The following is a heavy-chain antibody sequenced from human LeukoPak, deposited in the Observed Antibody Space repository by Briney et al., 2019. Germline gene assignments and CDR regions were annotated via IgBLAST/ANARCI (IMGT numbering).Heavy chain of an antibody. J-gene: IGHJ6*03. CDR2: ITSSSSYI. D-gene: IGHD6-13*01. CDR1: GFTFSSYN. V-gene: IGHV3-21*01. Sequence: PGGSLRLSCAASGFTFSSYNMNWVRQAPGKGPEWVSSITSSSSYIYYADSVKGRFTISRDNAKNSLYLQMNSLRAEDTAVYYCATGIAADDIYSYYYYMDVWGKGTTVTVSS. CDR3: ATGIAADDIYSYYYYMDV.